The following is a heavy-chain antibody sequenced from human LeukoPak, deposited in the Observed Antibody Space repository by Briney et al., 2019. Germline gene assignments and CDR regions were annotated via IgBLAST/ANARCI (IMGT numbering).Heavy chain of an antibody. J-gene: IGHJ5*02. D-gene: IGHD2-21*02. V-gene: IGHV1-8*01. CDR3: ARGGTICSGGDCYLNWLDP. Sequence: GASVKVSCKASGYTFTSYDINWVRQATGQGLEWLGYINPNSGYTGYAQKFQGRVTMTRDTSISTAYMDLSRLTSDDTAVYYCARGGTICSGGDCYLNWLDPWGQGTLVTVSS. CDR1: GYTFTSYD. CDR2: INPNSGYT.